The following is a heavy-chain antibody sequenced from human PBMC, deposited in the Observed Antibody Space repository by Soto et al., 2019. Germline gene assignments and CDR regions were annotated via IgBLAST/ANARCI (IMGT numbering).Heavy chain of an antibody. CDR2: ISAYNGNT. D-gene: IGHD3-10*01. CDR3: SRPGTSIDY. J-gene: IGHJ4*02. CDR1: GYTFTNFG. Sequence: QVQLVQSGAEVKKPGASVKVSCKASGYTFTNFGISWVRQAPGQGLEWMGWISAYNGNTNYAQKFQGRVTMTTDTSTSTAYMEVRSLTLERTAMYYCSRPGTSIDYWGQGTLATVSS. V-gene: IGHV1-18*01.